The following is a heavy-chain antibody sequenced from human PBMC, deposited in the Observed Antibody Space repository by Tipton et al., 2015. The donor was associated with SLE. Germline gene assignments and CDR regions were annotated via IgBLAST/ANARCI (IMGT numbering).Heavy chain of an antibody. Sequence: QLVQSGAEVKKPGASVKVSCKASGYTFISYDISWVRQAPGQGLEWMGWISAYNGNRNYAQKLQDRVTMTTYTSTSTAYMELRSLRSDDTAVYYCAREVYSGSYYYYYGMDVWGQGTTITISS. D-gene: IGHD3-10*01. CDR3: AREVYSGSYYYYYGMDV. V-gene: IGHV1-18*04. CDR1: GYTFISYD. CDR2: ISAYNGNR. J-gene: IGHJ6*02.